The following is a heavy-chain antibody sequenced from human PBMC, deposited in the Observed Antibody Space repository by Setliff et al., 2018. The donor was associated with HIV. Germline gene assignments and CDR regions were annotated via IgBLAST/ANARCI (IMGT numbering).Heavy chain of an antibody. CDR3: ARDVEHMMDV. J-gene: IGHJ6*02. CDR2: IIPILGIA. V-gene: IGHV1-69*10. CDR1: GGTFSSYA. Sequence: SVKVSCKASGGTFSSYAISWVRQAPGQGLEWMGGIIPILGIANYAQNLQGRVTMTTDTSTSTAYMELRSLRFDDTAVYYCARDVEHMMDVWGQGTTVTVSS.